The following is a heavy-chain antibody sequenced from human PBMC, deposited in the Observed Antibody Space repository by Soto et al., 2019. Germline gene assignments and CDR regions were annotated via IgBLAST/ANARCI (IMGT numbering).Heavy chain of an antibody. CDR1: GFTFSNYW. CDR2: INQDGSER. V-gene: IGHV3-7*01. D-gene: IGHD3-10*01. J-gene: IGHJ2*01. Sequence: PGGSLRLSCAAPGFTFSNYWMSWVRQAPGKGLEWVANINQDGSERNYVDSVKGRFTISRDNAKNSLHLQMNSLRAEDTAVYYCARSPSFGWYFDLWGRGTLVTVSS. CDR3: ARSPSFGWYFDL.